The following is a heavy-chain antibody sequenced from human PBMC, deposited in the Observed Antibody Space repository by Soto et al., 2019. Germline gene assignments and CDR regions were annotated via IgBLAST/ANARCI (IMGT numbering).Heavy chain of an antibody. D-gene: IGHD5-18*01. CDR2: INHSGST. V-gene: IGHV4-34*01. CDR3: ARGDRYSYGWSAVLGTNWFDP. Sequence: SETLSLTCAVYGGSFSGYYWSWIRQPPGKGLEWIGEINHSGSTNYNPSLKSRVTISVDTSKNQFSLKLSSVTAADTAVYYCARGDRYSYGWSAVLGTNWFDPWGQGTLVTVSS. CDR1: GGSFSGYY. J-gene: IGHJ5*02.